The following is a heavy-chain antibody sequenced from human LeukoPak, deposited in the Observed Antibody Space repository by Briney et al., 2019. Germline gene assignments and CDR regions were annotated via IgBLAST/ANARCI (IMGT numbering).Heavy chain of an antibody. CDR2: ISSSSSYI. Sequence: GGSLRLSCAASGFTFSSYAMSWVRQAPGKGLEWVSSISSSSSYIYYADSVKGRFTISRDNAKNSLYLQMNSLRAEDTAAYYCARDGVAVAGLDYWGQGTLVTVSS. V-gene: IGHV3-21*01. CDR1: GFTFSSYA. J-gene: IGHJ4*02. D-gene: IGHD6-19*01. CDR3: ARDGVAVAGLDY.